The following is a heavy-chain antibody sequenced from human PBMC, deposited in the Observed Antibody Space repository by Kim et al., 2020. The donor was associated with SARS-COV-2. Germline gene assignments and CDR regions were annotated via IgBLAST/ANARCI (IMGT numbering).Heavy chain of an antibody. D-gene: IGHD3-10*01. J-gene: IGHJ6*02. CDR3: TTVFLTVLRGAYYYAMDV. Sequence: GGSLRLSCAASGFTFSNAWMSWVRQAPGKGLEWVGRIKNKVDGGTTDYVAPVKGRFTISRDDSKNTLYLQMNSLKTDDTAVYYCTTVFLTVLRGAYYYAMDVWGQGTTVTVSS. V-gene: IGHV3-15*01. CDR1: GFTFSNAW. CDR2: IKNKVDGGTT.